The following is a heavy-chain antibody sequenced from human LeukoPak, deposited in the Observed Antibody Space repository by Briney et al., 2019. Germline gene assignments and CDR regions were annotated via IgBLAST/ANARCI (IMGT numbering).Heavy chain of an antibody. D-gene: IGHD3-10*01. CDR1: GFIFTSFG. J-gene: IGHJ5*02. Sequence: PGGSLRLSCVASGFIFTSFGRNWVRQAPGKGLEWVSSSTHDGQSYYADSVKGRFTISRDNTKSSVYLQMDNLRDDDTAVYFCARDDRYGSGTLGKRFDPWGQGTLVSVSS. CDR3: ARDDRYGSGTLGKRFDP. CDR2: STHDGQS. V-gene: IGHV3-21*01.